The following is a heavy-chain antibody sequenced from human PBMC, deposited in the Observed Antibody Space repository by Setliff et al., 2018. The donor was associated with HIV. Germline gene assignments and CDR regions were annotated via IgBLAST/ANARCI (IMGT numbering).Heavy chain of an antibody. CDR1: GFTFTTYS. CDR3: TTFNCYDSSGHYGDYYFDN. D-gene: IGHD3-22*01. J-gene: IGHJ4*02. V-gene: IGHV3-23*01. Sequence: GESLKISCADSGFTFTTYSMNWVRQAPGKGLEWVSGISGSGGSTYYVDSVKGRFTISRDNSKNTLYLQMNSLGAADTSVYYCTTFNCYDSSGHYGDYYFDNWGQGTLVTVS. CDR2: ISGSGGST.